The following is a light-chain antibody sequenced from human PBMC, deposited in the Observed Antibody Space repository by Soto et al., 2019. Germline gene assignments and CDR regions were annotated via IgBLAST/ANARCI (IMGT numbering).Light chain of an antibody. CDR3: QQYGRSPLYS. J-gene: IGKJ2*01. CDR1: ESVSTNY. Sequence: EIVLTQSPGTLSLSPGERASLSCRASESVSTNYLTWYQQKAGQAPRLLIYGASNRATGIPDRFSGSGSGTDFTLTISRLEPEDCAVYYCQQYGRSPLYSFGQVTKLEIK. V-gene: IGKV3-20*01. CDR2: GAS.